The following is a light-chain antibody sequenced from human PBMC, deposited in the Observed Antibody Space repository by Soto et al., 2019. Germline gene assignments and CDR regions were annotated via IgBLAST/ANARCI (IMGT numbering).Light chain of an antibody. J-gene: IGLJ1*01. CDR1: SGSVSTAHN. Sequence: QAVVTQESSFSVSPGGTVTITCGLISGSVSTAHNPNWYQQTPGQAPRTLIYSTSTRSSGVPDRFSGSILGNKAALTITGAQADDESDDYCALFMGNGISVFGTGTKLTVL. CDR2: STS. V-gene: IGLV8-61*01. CDR3: ALFMGNGISV.